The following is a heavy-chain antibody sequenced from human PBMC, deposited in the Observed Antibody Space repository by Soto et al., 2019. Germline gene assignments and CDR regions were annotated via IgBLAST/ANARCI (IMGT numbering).Heavy chain of an antibody. CDR2: ISSTTNYI. J-gene: IGHJ4*02. CDR3: ARESEDLTSNFDD. Sequence: GGSLRLSCAASGFTFTRYSMNWVRQAPGKGLEWVSSISSTTNYIYYGDSMKGRFTISRDNAKNSLYLEMNSLRAEDTAVYYCARESEDLTSNFDDWGQGTLLTVSS. V-gene: IGHV3-21*06. CDR1: GFTFTRYS.